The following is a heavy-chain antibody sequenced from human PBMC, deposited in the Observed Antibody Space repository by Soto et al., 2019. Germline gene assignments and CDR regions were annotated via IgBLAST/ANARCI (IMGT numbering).Heavy chain of an antibody. CDR2: IYPGDSDT. D-gene: IGHD3-10*01. CDR3: ARQGSHQRLAYYYGMDV. V-gene: IGHV5-51*01. J-gene: IGHJ6*02. CDR1: GYSFTSYW. Sequence: PGESLKISCKGSGYSFTSYWIGWVRQMPGKGLEWMGIIYPGDSDTRYSPSFQGQVTISADKSISTAYLQWSSLKASDTAMYYCARQGSHQRLAYYYGMDVWGQGTTVTVYS.